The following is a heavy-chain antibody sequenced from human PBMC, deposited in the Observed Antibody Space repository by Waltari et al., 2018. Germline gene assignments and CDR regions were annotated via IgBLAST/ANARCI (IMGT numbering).Heavy chain of an antibody. CDR2: IYHSGST. CDR3: ARDPDWFDP. Sequence: QVQLQESGPGLVKPSETLSLTCAVSGYSISSGYYWGWIRQPPGKGLEWIGSIYHSGSTYYNPSLKSRGTISVDTSKNQFSLKLSSVTAADTAVYYCARDPDWFDPWGQGTLVTVSS. CDR1: GYSISSGYY. V-gene: IGHV4-38-2*02. J-gene: IGHJ5*02.